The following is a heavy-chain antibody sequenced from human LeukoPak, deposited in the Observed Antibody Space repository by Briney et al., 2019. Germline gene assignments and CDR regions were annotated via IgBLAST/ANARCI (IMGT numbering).Heavy chain of an antibody. D-gene: IGHD4-17*01. J-gene: IGHJ5*02. CDR3: ARDPFYTDYGDSDWFDP. V-gene: IGHV3-74*01. Sequence: GGSLRLSCAASGFTFSSYWMHWVRQAPGKGPVWVSRVDVHGQGTAYADSVKGRFTISRDNAKNSLYLQMNSLRAEDTALYYCARDPFYTDYGDSDWFDPWGQGTLVTVSS. CDR1: GFTFSSYW. CDR2: VDVHGQGT.